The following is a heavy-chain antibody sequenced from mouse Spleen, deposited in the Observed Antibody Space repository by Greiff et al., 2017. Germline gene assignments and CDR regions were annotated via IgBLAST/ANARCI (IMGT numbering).Heavy chain of an antibody. V-gene: IGHV1-59*01. CDR2: IDPSDSYT. CDR1: GYTFTSYW. Sequence: VQLQQPGAELVRPGTSVKLSCKASGYTFTSYWMHWVKQRPGQGLEWIGVIDPSDSYTNYNQKFKGKATLTVDTSSSTAYMQLSSLTSEDSAVYYSARWDNYDDGGYWGQGTTLTVSS. CDR3: ARWDNYDDGGY. J-gene: IGHJ2*01. D-gene: IGHD2-4*01.